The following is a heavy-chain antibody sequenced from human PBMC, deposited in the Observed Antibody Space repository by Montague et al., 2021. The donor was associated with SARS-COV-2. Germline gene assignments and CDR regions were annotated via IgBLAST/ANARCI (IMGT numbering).Heavy chain of an antibody. V-gene: IGHV1-69*04. CDR2: IIPIFGIA. D-gene: IGHD1-26*01. CDR3: ARAENSGSYGYYYGMDV. CDR1: GGTFSSYA. J-gene: IGHJ6*02. Sequence: SVKVSCKASGGTFSSYAIGWVRQAPGQGLEWMGRIIPIFGIANYAQKFQGRVTITADKSTSTAYMELSSLRSEDTAVYYCARAENSGSYGYYYGMDVWGQGTTVTVSS.